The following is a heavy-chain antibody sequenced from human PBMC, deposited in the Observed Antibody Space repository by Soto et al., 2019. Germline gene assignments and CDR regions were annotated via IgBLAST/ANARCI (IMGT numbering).Heavy chain of an antibody. V-gene: IGHV4-34*01. CDR1: GGSFSGYY. J-gene: IGHJ4*02. Sequence: SETLSLTCAVYGGSFSGYYWSWIRQPPGKGLEWIGEINHSGSTNYNPSLKSRVTISVDTSKNQFSLKLSSVTAADTAVYYCARRRFKRACHNSYCSSTSCPPPCWGYFDYWGQGTLVTVSS. CDR2: INHSGST. D-gene: IGHD2-2*01. CDR3: ARRRFKRACHNSYCSSTSCPPPCWGYFDY.